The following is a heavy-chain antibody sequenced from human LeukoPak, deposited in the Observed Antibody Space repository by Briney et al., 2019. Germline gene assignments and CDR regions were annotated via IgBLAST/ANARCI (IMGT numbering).Heavy chain of an antibody. CDR2: INPNSGGT. Sequence: PKALVKVSCKASGYTFTGYYMHWVRQAPGQGLEWMGWINPNSGGTNYAQKFQGRVTMTRDTSISTAYMELSRLRSDDTAVYYCASVKYYDFWSGYYTGRFDPWGQGTLVTVSS. CDR1: GYTFTGYY. J-gene: IGHJ5*02. CDR3: ASVKYYDFWSGYYTGRFDP. V-gene: IGHV1-2*02. D-gene: IGHD3-3*01.